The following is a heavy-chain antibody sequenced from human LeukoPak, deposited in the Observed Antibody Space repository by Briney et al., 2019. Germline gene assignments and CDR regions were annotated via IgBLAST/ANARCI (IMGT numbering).Heavy chain of an antibody. J-gene: IGHJ4*02. CDR1: GFTFSSYA. CDR2: INSNGGST. Sequence: GGSLRLSCVASGFTFSSYAMHWVRQTPGKGLEYVSGINSNGGSTHYANSVKGRFTISRDNSKHTLYLQMGSLRTEDMAVYYCARAATVTAESALGYWGQGTLVTVSS. D-gene: IGHD4-17*01. V-gene: IGHV3-64*01. CDR3: ARAATVTAESALGY.